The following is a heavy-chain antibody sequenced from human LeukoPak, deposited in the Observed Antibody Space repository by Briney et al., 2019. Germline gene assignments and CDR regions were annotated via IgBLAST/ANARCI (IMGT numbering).Heavy chain of an antibody. CDR3: ASHPRDGYSFDY. Sequence: SVTVSCKASGGTFSSYAISWVRQAPGQGLEWMGGIIPIFGTANYAQKFQGRVTITTDESTSTAYMELSSLRSEDTAVYYCASHPRDGYSFDYWGQGTLVTVSS. D-gene: IGHD5-24*01. J-gene: IGHJ4*02. CDR1: GGTFSSYA. CDR2: IIPIFGTA. V-gene: IGHV1-69*05.